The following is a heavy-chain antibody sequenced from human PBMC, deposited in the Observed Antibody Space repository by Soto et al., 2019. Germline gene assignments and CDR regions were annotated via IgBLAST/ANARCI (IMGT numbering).Heavy chain of an antibody. Sequence: PGESLKISCKGSGYSFTTYWIAWVRQMPGKGLEWMGIIYPGDSDSRYSPSFQGQVTISVDRTISTAYLQWSSLRASGTAMYYCARLYSSVSGAFDYWGQGTLVTVSS. CDR1: GYSFTTYW. J-gene: IGHJ4*02. D-gene: IGHD6-19*01. CDR3: ARLYSSVSGAFDY. V-gene: IGHV5-51*03. CDR2: IYPGDSDS.